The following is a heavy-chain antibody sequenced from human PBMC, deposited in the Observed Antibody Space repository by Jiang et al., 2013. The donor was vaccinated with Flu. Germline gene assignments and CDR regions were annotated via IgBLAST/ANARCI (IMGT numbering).Heavy chain of an antibody. D-gene: IGHD3-10*01. CDR1: GDSVSSNSAA. V-gene: IGHV6-1*01. Sequence: SQTLSLTCAISGDSVSSNSAAWNWIRQSPSRGLEWLGRTYYRSKWYNDYAVSVKSRITINPDTSKNQFSLQLNSVTPEDTAVYYCARERITMVRGVSYYYYYGMDVWGKGTTVTVSS. CDR2: TYYRSKWYN. J-gene: IGHJ6*04. CDR3: ARERITMVRGVSYYYYYGMDV.